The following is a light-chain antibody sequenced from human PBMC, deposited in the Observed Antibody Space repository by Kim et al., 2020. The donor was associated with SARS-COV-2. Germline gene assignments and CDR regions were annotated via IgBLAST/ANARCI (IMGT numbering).Light chain of an antibody. CDR2: GNS. J-gene: IGLJ3*02. Sequence: RVTISCTGGSSTIGAGYDVHWYQQLPGTAPKLLIYGNSNRPSGVPDRFSGSKSGTSASLAITGLQAEDEADYYCQSHDSSLSGWVFGGGTQLTVL. V-gene: IGLV1-40*01. CDR1: SSTIGAGYD. CDR3: QSHDSSLSGWV.